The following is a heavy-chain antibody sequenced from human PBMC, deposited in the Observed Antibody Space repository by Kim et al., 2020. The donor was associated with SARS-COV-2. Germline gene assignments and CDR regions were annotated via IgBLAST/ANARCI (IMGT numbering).Heavy chain of an antibody. CDR3: ARVYGHYGMDV. Sequence: YNQSPKSRVTISVAKDKNQFSLKLSSVTAADTAVYYCARVYGHYGMDVWGQGTTVTVSS. J-gene: IGHJ6*02. D-gene: IGHD2-8*01. V-gene: IGHV4-4*02.